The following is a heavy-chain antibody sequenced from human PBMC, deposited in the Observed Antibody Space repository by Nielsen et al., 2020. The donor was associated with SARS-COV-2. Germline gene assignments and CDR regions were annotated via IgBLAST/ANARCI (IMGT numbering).Heavy chain of an antibody. D-gene: IGHD6-13*01. CDR3: AIEAFIAATTT. CDR2: INHSGST. V-gene: IGHV4-39*07. J-gene: IGHJ4*02. CDR1: GGSISSSSYY. Sequence: GSLRLSCTVSGGSISSSSYYWSWIRQPPGKGLEWIGEINHSGSTNYNPSLKSRVTISVDTSKNQFSLKRSSVTAADTAVYYCAIEAFIAATTTWGQGTLVNGSS.